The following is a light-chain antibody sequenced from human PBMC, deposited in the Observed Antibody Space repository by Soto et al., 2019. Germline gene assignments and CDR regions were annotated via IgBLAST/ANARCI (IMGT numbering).Light chain of an antibody. CDR1: SSDVGGYNY. J-gene: IGLJ1*01. CDR2: DVS. V-gene: IGLV2-14*01. CDR3: SSYTSSSTL. Sequence: QSALTHPASVSGSPGQSITISCTGTSSDVGGYNYVSWYQQHPGKAPKLMIYDVSNRPSGVSNRFSGSKSGNTASLTISGLQAEDEADYYCSSYTSSSTLFGTGTKLTVL.